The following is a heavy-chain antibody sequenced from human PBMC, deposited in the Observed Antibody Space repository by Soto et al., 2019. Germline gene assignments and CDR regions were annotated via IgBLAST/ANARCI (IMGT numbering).Heavy chain of an antibody. CDR3: ARFGSAPYYYYGVDV. CDR2: VSGYNGNT. V-gene: IGHV1-18*01. CDR1: GYIFTNYD. D-gene: IGHD3-10*01. J-gene: IGHJ6*02. Sequence: QVQLVQSETEVKKPGASVKVSCKASGYIFTNYDITWVRQAPGQGLEWMGWVSGYNGNTKYAQKFQDRVTMTTDTSTITVYMELRSLRSDDTAVYYCARFGSAPYYYYGVDVWGQGTTVFVSS.